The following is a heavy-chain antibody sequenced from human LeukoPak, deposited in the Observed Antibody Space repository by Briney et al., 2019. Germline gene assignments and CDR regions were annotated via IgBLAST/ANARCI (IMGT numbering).Heavy chain of an antibody. CDR3: ARDRGSSSWDY. CDR1: GFTFSSYA. D-gene: IGHD6-13*01. V-gene: IGHV3-30-3*01. J-gene: IGHJ4*02. Sequence: GGSLRLSCAASGFTFSSYAMSWVRQAPGKGLEWVAVISYDGSNKYYADSVKGRFTISRDNSKNTLYLQMNSLRAEDTAVYYCARDRGSSSWDYWGQGTLVTVSS. CDR2: ISYDGSNK.